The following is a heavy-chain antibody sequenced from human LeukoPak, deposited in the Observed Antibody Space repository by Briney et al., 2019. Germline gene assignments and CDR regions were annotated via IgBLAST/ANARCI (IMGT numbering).Heavy chain of an antibody. Sequence: GSLRLSCAASGFTFSDHWMSWIRQPPGKGLEWIGEINHSGSTNYNPSLKSRVTISVDTSKNQFSLKLSSVTAADTAVYYCARGVPARYDFWSGYYSSLVSTTTFDYWGQGTLVTVSS. CDR3: ARGVPARYDFWSGYYSSLVSTTTFDY. CDR1: GFTFSDHW. D-gene: IGHD3-3*01. V-gene: IGHV4-34*01. J-gene: IGHJ4*02. CDR2: INHSGST.